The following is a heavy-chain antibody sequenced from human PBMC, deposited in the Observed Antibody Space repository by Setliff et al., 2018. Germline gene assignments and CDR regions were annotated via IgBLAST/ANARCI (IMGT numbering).Heavy chain of an antibody. D-gene: IGHD3-22*01. CDR1: GGSISSYY. CDR3: ARQGRKSDSRGYYYWTDFDY. CDR2: IYIGGSA. V-gene: IGHV4-4*07. J-gene: IGHJ4*02. Sequence: SETLSLTCTVSGGSISSYYWSWIRQPAGKGLEWIGHIYIGGSANYNPSLKSRVTMSIDTSKNQFSLKLSSVTAADTAVYYCARQGRKSDSRGYYYWTDFDYWGQGALVTVSS.